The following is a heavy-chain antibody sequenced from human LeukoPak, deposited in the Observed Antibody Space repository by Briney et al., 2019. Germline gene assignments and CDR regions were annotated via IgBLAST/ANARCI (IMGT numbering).Heavy chain of an antibody. CDR1: GFTFSSYA. V-gene: IGHV3-23*01. CDR3: AKGGSGSSHRGVFDY. Sequence: PGGSLRLSCAASGFTFSSYAMSWVRQAPGKGLEWVSAISGSGGSTYYADSVKGRFTTSRDNSKNTLYLQMNSLRPEDTAVYYCAKGGSGSSHRGVFDYWGQGSLVSVSS. J-gene: IGHJ4*02. CDR2: ISGSGGST. D-gene: IGHD3-10*01.